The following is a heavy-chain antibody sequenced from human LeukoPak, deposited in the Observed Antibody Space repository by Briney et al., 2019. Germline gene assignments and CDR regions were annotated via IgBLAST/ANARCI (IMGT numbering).Heavy chain of an antibody. CDR2: IYPGDSDT. Sequence: GESLQISCKGSGYSFTSYWIGWVRQMPGKGLGWMGIIYPGDSDTRYSPSFQGQVTISADKSISTAYLQWSSLKASDTAMYYCARHADALTMVRGKGYYFDYWGQGTLVTVSS. V-gene: IGHV5-51*01. CDR1: GYSFTSYW. D-gene: IGHD3-10*01. J-gene: IGHJ4*02. CDR3: ARHADALTMVRGKGYYFDY.